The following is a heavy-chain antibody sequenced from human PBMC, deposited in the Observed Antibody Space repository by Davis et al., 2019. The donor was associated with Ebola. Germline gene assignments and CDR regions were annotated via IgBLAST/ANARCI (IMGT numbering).Heavy chain of an antibody. CDR2: INPSGGST. J-gene: IGHJ6*04. Sequence: ASVKVSCKTSGYTFTSYYMHWVRQAPGQGLEWMGIINPSGGSTSYAQKFQGRVTMTRDTSTSTVYMELSSLRSEDTAVYYCARAVVAATPDYYYGMDVWGKGTTVTVSS. CDR3: ARAVVAATPDYYYGMDV. V-gene: IGHV1-46*01. CDR1: GYTFTSYY. D-gene: IGHD2-15*01.